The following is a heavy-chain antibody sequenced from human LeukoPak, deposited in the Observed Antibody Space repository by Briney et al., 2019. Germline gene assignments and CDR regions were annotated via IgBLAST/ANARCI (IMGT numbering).Heavy chain of an antibody. CDR2: INHSGST. D-gene: IGHD2-2*01. CDR3: ARPTLLYCSSTSCPFDP. J-gene: IGHJ5*02. CDR1: GGSFSGYY. Sequence: SETLSLTCAVYGGSFSGYYWSWIRQPPGKGLEWIGEINHSGSTNYNPSLKSRVTISVDTSKNQFSLKLSSVTAADTAVYYCARPTLLYCSSTSCPFDPWGQGTLVTVSS. V-gene: IGHV4-34*01.